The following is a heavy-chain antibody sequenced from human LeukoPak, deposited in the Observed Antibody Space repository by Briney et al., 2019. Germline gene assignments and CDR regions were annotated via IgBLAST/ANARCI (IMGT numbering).Heavy chain of an antibody. CDR3: ARAGSGVFDA. CDR1: GGSLSSYY. V-gene: IGHV4-59*01. J-gene: IGHJ5*02. Sequence: SETLSLTCTVSGGSLSSYYRSWVRHPPGQGLEWIVYIYYSGSTNYNPSLKSRVTISVDTSKHQFSLKLSCVPAADTAVYYCARAGSGVFDAGGEGTLVT. CDR2: IYYSGST. D-gene: IGHD2-15*01.